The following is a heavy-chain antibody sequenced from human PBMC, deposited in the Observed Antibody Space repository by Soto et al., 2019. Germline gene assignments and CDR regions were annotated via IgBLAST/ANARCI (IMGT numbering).Heavy chain of an antibody. J-gene: IGHJ3*02. Sequence: GASVKVSCKASGGTFSSYAISWVRQAPGQGLEWMGGIIPIFGTANYAQKFQGRVTITADESTSTAYMELSSLRSEDTAVYYCARDSYCSGGSCYGNDAFDIWGQGTMVTVSS. CDR1: GGTFSSYA. D-gene: IGHD2-15*01. CDR2: IIPIFGTA. V-gene: IGHV1-69*13. CDR3: ARDSYCSGGSCYGNDAFDI.